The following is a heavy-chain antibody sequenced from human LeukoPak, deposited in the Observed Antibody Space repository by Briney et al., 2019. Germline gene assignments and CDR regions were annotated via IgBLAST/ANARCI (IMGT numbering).Heavy chain of an antibody. CDR1: GFTFSSYA. V-gene: IGHV3-23*01. D-gene: IGHD5-12*01. J-gene: IGHJ4*02. CDR2: ISGSGGST. Sequence: GGSLRLSCAASGFTFSSYAMSWVRQAPGKGLEWVSAISGSGGSTYYADSVKGRFTISRDNSKNALYLQMNSLRAEDTAEYYCARSTGGYDGLFDYWGQGTLVTVSS. CDR3: ARSTGGYDGLFDY.